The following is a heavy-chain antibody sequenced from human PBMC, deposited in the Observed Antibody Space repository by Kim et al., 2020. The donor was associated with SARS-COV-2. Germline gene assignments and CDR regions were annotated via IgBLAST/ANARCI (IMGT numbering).Heavy chain of an antibody. J-gene: IGHJ4*02. V-gene: IGHV1-69*01. Sequence: YAQKFQGRVTITADESTSTAYMELSSLRSEDTAVYYCASLSSGWYFVDYWGQGTLVTVSS. CDR3: ASLSSGWYFVDY. D-gene: IGHD6-19*01.